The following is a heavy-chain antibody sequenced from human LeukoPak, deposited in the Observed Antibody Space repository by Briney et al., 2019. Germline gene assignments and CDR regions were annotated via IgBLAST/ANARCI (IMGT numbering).Heavy chain of an antibody. CDR3: AKAGYCSGGSCRYGSPFDY. CDR1: GFTFSTYA. Sequence: GGSLRLSCAASGFTFSTYAMSWVRQAPGKGLEWVSAISGSGGSTYYADSVKGRFTISRDNSKNTLYLQMNNLRAEDTAVYYCAKAGYCSGGSCRYGSPFDYWGQGTLVTVSS. J-gene: IGHJ4*02. CDR2: ISGSGGST. D-gene: IGHD2-15*01. V-gene: IGHV3-23*01.